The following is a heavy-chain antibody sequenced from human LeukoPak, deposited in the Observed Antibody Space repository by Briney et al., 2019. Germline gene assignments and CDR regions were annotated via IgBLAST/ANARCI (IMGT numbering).Heavy chain of an antibody. Sequence: ASVKVSCKASGYTFTSYDINWVRQATRQGLEWMGWMNPNSGNTGYAQKFQGRVTMTRNTSISTAYMELSSLRSEDTAVYYCARGLPHSSSWFYYYYYGMDVWGQGTTVTVSS. V-gene: IGHV1-8*01. CDR1: GYTFTSYD. CDR2: MNPNSGNT. J-gene: IGHJ6*02. D-gene: IGHD6-13*01. CDR3: ARGLPHSSSWFYYYYYGMDV.